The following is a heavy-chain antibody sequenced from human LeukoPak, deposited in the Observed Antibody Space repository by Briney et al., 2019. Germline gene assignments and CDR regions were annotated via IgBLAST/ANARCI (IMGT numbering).Heavy chain of an antibody. V-gene: IGHV1-46*01. CDR3: ARDEAEMGQDY. CDR1: GYTFTSYY. D-gene: IGHD5-24*01. J-gene: IGHJ4*02. Sequence: ASVRVSCKASGYTFTSYYMHWVRQAPGQGLEWMGIINPSGGSTSYAQKFQGRVTMTRDTSTSTVYMELSSLRSEDTAVYYCARDEAEMGQDYWGQGTLVTVSS. CDR2: INPSGGST.